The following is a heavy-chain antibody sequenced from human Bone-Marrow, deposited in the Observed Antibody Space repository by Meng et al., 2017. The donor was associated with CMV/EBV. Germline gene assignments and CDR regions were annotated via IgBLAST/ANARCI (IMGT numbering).Heavy chain of an antibody. D-gene: IGHD3-3*01. CDR2: INPNSGGT. V-gene: IGHV1-2*02. J-gene: IGHJ5*02. Sequence: ASVKVSCKASGYTFTGYYMHWVRQAPGQGLEWMGWINPNSGGTNYAQKFQGRVTMTRDTSISTAYMELSRLRSDDTAVYYCARDPQIRFLEWDASWWFDPCGQGTLVAVSS. CDR3: ARDPQIRFLEWDASWWFDP. CDR1: GYTFTGYY.